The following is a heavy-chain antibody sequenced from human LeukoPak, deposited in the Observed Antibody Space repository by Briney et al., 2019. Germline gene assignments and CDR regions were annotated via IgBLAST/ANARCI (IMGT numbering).Heavy chain of an antibody. CDR1: GGSFSGYY. CDR2: INHSGST. V-gene: IGHV4-34*01. Sequence: KPSETLSLTCAVYGGSFSGYYWSWIRQPPGKGLEWIGEINHSGSTNYNPSLKSRVTISVDTSKNQFSLKLSSVTAADTAVYYCARVPDEKSGYYYYGMDVWGQGTTVTVSS. CDR3: ARVPDEKSGYYYYGMDV. D-gene: IGHD3-10*01. J-gene: IGHJ6*02.